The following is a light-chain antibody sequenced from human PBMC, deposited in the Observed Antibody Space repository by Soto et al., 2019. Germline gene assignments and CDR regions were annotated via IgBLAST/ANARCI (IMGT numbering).Light chain of an antibody. CDR3: SSWDDSLNGYV. CDR1: YSNVGSNT. Sequence: SVLTQPPSSSGTPGQRVVLSCSGSYSNVGSNTVNWYQQLPGTAPQLVIYSNSHRPSGVPDRFSGSKSDTSASLAISGPQSEGEADYFCSSWDDSLNGYVFGTGTKGNVL. J-gene: IGLJ1*01. CDR2: SNS. V-gene: IGLV1-44*01.